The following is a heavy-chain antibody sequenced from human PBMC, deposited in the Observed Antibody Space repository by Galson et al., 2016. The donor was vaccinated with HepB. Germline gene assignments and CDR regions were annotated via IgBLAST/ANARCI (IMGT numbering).Heavy chain of an antibody. V-gene: IGHV3-15*05. D-gene: IGHD3-10*01. CDR1: GFTFRSYG. CDR2: IKSKTDGGTI. CDR3: TTDLQWFGDLFFDY. J-gene: IGHJ4*02. Sequence: SLRLSCAASGFTFRSYGMSWVRQVPGRGLEWVGRIKSKTDGGTIHYAAPVKGRFTISRDDSKNTLHLQMNSLKTEDTAVYYCTTDLQWFGDLFFDYWGQGILVAVSS.